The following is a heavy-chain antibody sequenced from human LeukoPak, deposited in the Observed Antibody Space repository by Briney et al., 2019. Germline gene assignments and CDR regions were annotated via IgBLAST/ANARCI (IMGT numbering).Heavy chain of an antibody. CDR3: ARLYNILTGYHYYFDY. Sequence: GRSLRLSCAASGFTFTNYAMNWVRQAPGKGLEWVATVSYDGTDTSYADSVKGRFTISRDNARNSLNLQMSSLRAEDTAVYYCARLYNILTGYHYYFDYWGQGILVTVSS. J-gene: IGHJ4*02. V-gene: IGHV3-30-3*01. CDR1: GFTFTNYA. CDR2: VSYDGTDT. D-gene: IGHD3-9*01.